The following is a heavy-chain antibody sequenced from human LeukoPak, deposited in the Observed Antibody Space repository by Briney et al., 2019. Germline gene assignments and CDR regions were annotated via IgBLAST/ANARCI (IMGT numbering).Heavy chain of an antibody. Sequence: SQTLSLTCTVSGDSIISGGYYWSWIRQHPGESLEWIGYIYYSGSTYCNPYLKSRLTLSVDTSKNQFSLKLSSVTAADTAVYYCARDREGYGFMDVWGQGTTVTVSS. J-gene: IGHJ6*02. D-gene: IGHD5-18*01. V-gene: IGHV4-31*03. CDR1: GDSIISGGYY. CDR2: IYYSGST. CDR3: ARDREGYGFMDV.